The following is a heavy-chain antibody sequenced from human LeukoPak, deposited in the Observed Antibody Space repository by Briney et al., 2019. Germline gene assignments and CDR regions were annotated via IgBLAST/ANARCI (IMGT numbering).Heavy chain of an antibody. J-gene: IGHJ5*02. Sequence: GGSLRLSCAASGFTFSSYAMHWVRQAPGKGLEWVAVISYDGSNKYYADSVKGRFTISRDNSKNTLYLQMNSLRAEDTAVYYCAKDERPDRRTYYYDSSGYSWDPWFDPWGQGTLVTVSS. V-gene: IGHV3-30*04. CDR3: AKDERPDRRTYYYDSSGYSWDPWFDP. D-gene: IGHD3-22*01. CDR1: GFTFSSYA. CDR2: ISYDGSNK.